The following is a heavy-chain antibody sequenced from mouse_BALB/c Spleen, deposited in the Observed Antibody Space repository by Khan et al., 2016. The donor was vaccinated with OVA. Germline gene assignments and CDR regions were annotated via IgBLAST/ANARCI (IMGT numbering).Heavy chain of an antibody. D-gene: IGHD1-1*02. Sequence: QIQLVQSGPELKKPGETVTISCKASGYTFTNYGMNWVKQNPGKGLKWMGWINTYTGEPTYVDDFKGRFAFSLETSATTAYLQIKNHKNEDTTASIWARVWYADTMDYWDQGNSGTV. CDR3: ARVWYADTMDY. CDR2: INTYTGEP. CDR1: GYTFTNYG. V-gene: IGHV9-3-1*01. J-gene: IGHJ4*01.